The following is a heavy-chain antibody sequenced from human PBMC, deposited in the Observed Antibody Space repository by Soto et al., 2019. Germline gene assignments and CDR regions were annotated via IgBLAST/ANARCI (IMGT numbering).Heavy chain of an antibody. J-gene: IGHJ4*02. CDR1: GGSISNYY. Sequence: SETLSLTCTVSGGSISNYYWSWIRQPPGKGLEWIGYISYSGSTNYNPSLKSRVTISVDTSKNQFSLRLSSVTAADTAVYYCATRRSSSTSCYHVHWGQGSLVTVS. CDR3: ATRRSSSTSCYHVH. D-gene: IGHD2-2*01. V-gene: IGHV4-59*08. CDR2: ISYSGST.